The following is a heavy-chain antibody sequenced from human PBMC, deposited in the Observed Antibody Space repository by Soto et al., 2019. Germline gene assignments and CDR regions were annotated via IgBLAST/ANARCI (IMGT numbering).Heavy chain of an antibody. D-gene: IGHD1-26*01. CDR1: GYTFTGFS. CDR2: INAGSGNT. V-gene: IGHV1-3*01. CDR3: ARVVGALGHWFDP. J-gene: IGHJ5*02. Sequence: ASVKVSCKASGYTFTGFSLHWVRQAPGQRLEWMGWINAGSGNTKYSQKFQGRVTITRDTSASTAYMELSSLTSEDTAVYYCARVVGALGHWFDPWGQGTLVTVSS.